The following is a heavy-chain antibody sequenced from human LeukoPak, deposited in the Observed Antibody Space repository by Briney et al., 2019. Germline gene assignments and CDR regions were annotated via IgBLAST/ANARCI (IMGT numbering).Heavy chain of an antibody. CDR3: ARSLTVTYGAFDI. D-gene: IGHD4-17*01. CDR2: FYYSGST. CDR1: GGSISSYY. J-gene: IGHJ3*02. V-gene: IGHV4-59*01. Sequence: SETLSLTCTVYGGSISSYYWSWIRQPPGKGLEWIGYFYYSGSTNYNPSLKSRVTKSVDTSKNQFSLRLSSVTVADTAVYYCARSLTVTYGAFDIWGQGTVVTVSS.